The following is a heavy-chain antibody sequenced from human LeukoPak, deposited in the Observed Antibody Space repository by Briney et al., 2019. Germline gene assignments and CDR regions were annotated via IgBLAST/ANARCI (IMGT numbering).Heavy chain of an antibody. CDR2: INPNNGGT. V-gene: IGHV1-2*02. CDR1: GYTFTAYY. D-gene: IGHD1-1*01. J-gene: IGHJ4*02. Sequence: ASVTVSCKTSGYTFTAYYIHWVRQAPGQGLEWMGWINPNNGGTYYPQRFQGRVNMTRDTSVTTVYMQLSRLTSDDTAVYYCARSTKLAIDNWGQGSLVSVSS. CDR3: ARSTKLAIDN.